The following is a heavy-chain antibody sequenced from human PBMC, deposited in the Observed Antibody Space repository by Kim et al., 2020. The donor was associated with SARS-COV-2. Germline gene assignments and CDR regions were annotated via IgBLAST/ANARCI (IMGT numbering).Heavy chain of an antibody. CDR2: ISGSGGST. J-gene: IGHJ5*02. D-gene: IGHD4-17*01. Sequence: GGSLRLSCAASGFTFSSYAMSWVRQAPGKGLEWVSAISGSGGSTYYADSVKGRFTISRDNSKNTLYLQMNSLRAEDTAVYYCAKEGSRMTTVTLAWFDPWGQGTLVTVSS. V-gene: IGHV3-23*01. CDR3: AKEGSRMTTVTLAWFDP. CDR1: GFTFSSYA.